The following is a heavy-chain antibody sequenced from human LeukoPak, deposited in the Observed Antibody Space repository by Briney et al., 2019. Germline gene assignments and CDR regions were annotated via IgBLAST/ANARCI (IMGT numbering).Heavy chain of an antibody. Sequence: PSETLSLTCSVSGGSISNYYWNWIRQPAGKGLEWIGRVHARVTTKYNPSLNSRVTMSLDTSRNQFSLKLYSVTAADTAVYYCTRGGVPGAGNWFDPRSQGTLVTVSS. CDR3: TRGGVPGAGNWFDP. D-gene: IGHD1-26*01. CDR2: VHARVTT. CDR1: GGSISNYY. J-gene: IGHJ5*02. V-gene: IGHV4-4*07.